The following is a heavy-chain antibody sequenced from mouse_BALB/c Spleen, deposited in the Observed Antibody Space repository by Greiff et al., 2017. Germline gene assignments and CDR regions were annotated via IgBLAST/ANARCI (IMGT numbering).Heavy chain of an antibody. V-gene: IGHV5-6-5*01. CDR2: ISSGGST. J-gene: IGHJ2*01. CDR3: ARGSYGSSYDY. Sequence: EVQVVESGGGLVKPGGSLKLSCAASGFTFSSYAMSWVRQTPEKRLEWVASISSGGSTYYPDSVKGRFTISRDNARNILYLQMSSLRSEDTAMYYCARGSYGSSYDYWGQGTTLTVSS. D-gene: IGHD1-1*01. CDR1: GFTFSSYA.